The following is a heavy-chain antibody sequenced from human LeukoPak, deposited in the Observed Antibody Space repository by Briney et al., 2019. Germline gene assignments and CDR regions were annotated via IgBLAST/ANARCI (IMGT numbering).Heavy chain of an antibody. CDR2: ISGSGGST. Sequence: PGGSLRLSCAASGFTFSSYAMSWVRQAPGKGLEWVSAISGSGGSTYYADSVKGRFTISRDNSKNTLYLQINSLRAEDTAVYYCAKVRGGNDYGDYWDAFDIWGQGTMVTVSS. CDR3: AKVRGGNDYGDYWDAFDI. CDR1: GFTFSSYA. D-gene: IGHD4-17*01. J-gene: IGHJ3*02. V-gene: IGHV3-23*01.